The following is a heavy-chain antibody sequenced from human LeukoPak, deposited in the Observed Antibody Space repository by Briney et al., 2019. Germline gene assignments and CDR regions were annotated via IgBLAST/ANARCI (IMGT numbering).Heavy chain of an antibody. J-gene: IGHJ6*04. V-gene: IGHV4-61*01. CDR3: ARDSRGWSYYYYGMDV. D-gene: IGHD6-19*01. Sequence: SETLSLTCTVSGGSVSSGNYYWSWIRQPPGKALEWIGYIYYSGSTNYNPSLKSRVTITVDKSKNQFSLKLTSVTAADTAVYYCARDSRGWSYYYYGMDVWGKGPRSPSPQ. CDR1: GGSVSSGNYY. CDR2: IYYSGST.